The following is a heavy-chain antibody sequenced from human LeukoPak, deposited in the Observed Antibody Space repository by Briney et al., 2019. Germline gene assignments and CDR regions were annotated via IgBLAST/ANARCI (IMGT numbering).Heavy chain of an antibody. Sequence: ASVKVSCKASGYTFTGYYMHWVRQAPGQGLEWMGWINPNSGGTNYAQKFQGRVTMTRDTSISTAYMELSRLRSDDTAVYYCARDYYHDSSGYIPAGDAFDIWGQGTMVTVSS. CDR2: INPNSGGT. CDR1: GYTFTGYY. J-gene: IGHJ3*02. D-gene: IGHD3-22*01. CDR3: ARDYYHDSSGYIPAGDAFDI. V-gene: IGHV1-2*02.